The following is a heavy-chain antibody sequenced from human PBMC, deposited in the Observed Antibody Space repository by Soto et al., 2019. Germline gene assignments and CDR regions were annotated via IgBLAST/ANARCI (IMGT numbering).Heavy chain of an antibody. CDR3: ARDAGVRSDY. CDR1: GYTFTSYG. D-gene: IGHD2-15*01. J-gene: IGHJ4*02. V-gene: IGHV1-18*01. Sequence: QVQLVQSGAEVKKPGASVKVSCKASGYTFTSYGISWVRQAPGQGLEWMGWISAYNGNTKYAQKLQGRVTMTTDTAQSTAYTQLRRLRSDDTAVYYCARDAGVRSDYWGQGTLVTVSS. CDR2: ISAYNGNT.